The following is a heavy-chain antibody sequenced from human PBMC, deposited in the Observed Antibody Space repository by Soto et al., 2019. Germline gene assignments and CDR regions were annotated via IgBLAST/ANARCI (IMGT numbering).Heavy chain of an antibody. CDR1: GFTFSSFA. D-gene: IGHD5-12*01. V-gene: IGHV3-23*01. CDR2: ISAGGGTT. J-gene: IGHJ6*02. CDR3: AKDRSGYEIYYFGMDV. Sequence: LRLSCAASGFTFSSFAISWVRQAPGKGLEWVSAISAGGGTTHYADSVKGRFTISRDNSKNTLYLQMNSLRAEDTAVYFCAKDRSGYEIYYFGMDVWGQGTTVTVSS.